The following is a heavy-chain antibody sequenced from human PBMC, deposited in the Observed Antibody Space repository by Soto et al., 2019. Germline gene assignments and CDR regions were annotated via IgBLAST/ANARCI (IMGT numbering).Heavy chain of an antibody. V-gene: IGHV1-69*12. CDR2: IIPIFGTA. J-gene: IGHJ6*02. D-gene: IGHD2-15*01. Sequence: QVQPVQSGAEVKKPGSSVKVSCKSSGGTFSTYAISWVRQAPGQGLEWMGGIIPIFGTANYAQKFQGRVTITADESTTTAYMEVISLRSEDTAVYYCARDEMVVATGSRTWHYYYGMDVWGQGTTVTVSS. CDR1: GGTFSTYA. CDR3: ARDEMVVATGSRTWHYYYGMDV.